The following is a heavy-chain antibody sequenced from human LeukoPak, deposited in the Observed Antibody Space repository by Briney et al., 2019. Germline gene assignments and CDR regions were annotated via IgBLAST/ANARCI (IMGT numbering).Heavy chain of an antibody. CDR1: GDSVSSNSAA. D-gene: IGHD6-13*01. CDR2: TYYRSKWYN. V-gene: IGHV6-1*01. CDR3: ARGGSRTPLEIDY. Sequence: SQTLSLTCAISGDSVSSNSAAWNWIRQCPSRGLEWLGRTYYRSKWYNDYAVSVKSRITINPDTSKNQFSLQLNSVTPEDTAVYYCARGGSRTPLEIDYWGQGTLVTVSS. J-gene: IGHJ4*02.